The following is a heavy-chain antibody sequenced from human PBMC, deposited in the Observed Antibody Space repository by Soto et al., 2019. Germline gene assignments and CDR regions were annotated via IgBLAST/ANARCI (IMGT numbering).Heavy chain of an antibody. CDR2: MNPNSGNT. CDR1: GYSFTSYD. D-gene: IGHD6-13*01. J-gene: IGHJ6*03. CDR3: ARGRRVLLRRSSCYYYYKDF. Sequence: ASGKVSCEASGYSFTSYDIYWVRPASGQGLEWMGWMNPNSGNTGYAQKFQGRVTMTRNTSISTAYMELSSLRSEDTAVYYCARGRRVLLRRSSCYYYYKDFWARRSTVIVSS. V-gene: IGHV1-8*01.